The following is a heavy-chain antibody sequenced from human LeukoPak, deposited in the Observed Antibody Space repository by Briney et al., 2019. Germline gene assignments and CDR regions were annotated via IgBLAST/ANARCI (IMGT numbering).Heavy chain of an antibody. CDR3: AREEDFDY. CDR2: ISSTSIYI. J-gene: IGHJ4*02. CDR1: GFTFSSYN. V-gene: IGHV3-21*06. Sequence: PGGSLRLSCAASGFTFSSYNMNWVRQAPGKGPEWVSSISSTSIYIYYADSVKGRFTISRDNAKNSLYLQMNSLRAEDTAVYYCAREEDFDYWGQGTLVTVSS.